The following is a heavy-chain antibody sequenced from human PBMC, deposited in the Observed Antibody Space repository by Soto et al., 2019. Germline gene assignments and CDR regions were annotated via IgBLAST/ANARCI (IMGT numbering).Heavy chain of an antibody. J-gene: IGHJ4*02. V-gene: IGHV3-30*18. D-gene: IGHD1-26*01. CDR3: AKSAVRQYSGSYFFAY. Sequence: QVQLVESGGGVVQPGRSLRLSCAASGFTFSSYSMHWVRQAPGMGLEWVAVISYDGSNKYYADSVKGRITISRDNTKNSLYLQMNSLKPGYTAVYYCAKSAVRQYSGSYFFAYWGRVTLVTVSS. CDR1: GFTFSSYS. CDR2: ISYDGSNK.